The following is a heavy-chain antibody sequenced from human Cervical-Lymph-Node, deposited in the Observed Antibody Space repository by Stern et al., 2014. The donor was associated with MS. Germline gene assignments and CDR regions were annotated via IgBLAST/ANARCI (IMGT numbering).Heavy chain of an antibody. Sequence: QLVQSGPEVKTPGTSVKVSCKASGFAFTSSAVQWVRQARGQRLEWIGWIVVGSGNTNYAQKFQERVTITRDMSTSTAYMELSSLRSEDTAVYYCAAERSYSSGWYDVDYWGQGTLVTVSS. CDR2: IVVGSGNT. CDR3: AAERSYSSGWYDVDY. V-gene: IGHV1-58*01. D-gene: IGHD6-19*01. J-gene: IGHJ4*02. CDR1: GFAFTSSA.